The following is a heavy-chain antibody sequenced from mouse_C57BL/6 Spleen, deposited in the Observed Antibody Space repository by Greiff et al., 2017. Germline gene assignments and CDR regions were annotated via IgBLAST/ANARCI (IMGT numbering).Heavy chain of an antibody. J-gene: IGHJ2*01. CDR2: ISYDGSN. CDR3: ARGRGFDY. V-gene: IGHV3-6*01. Sequence: EVKLLESGPGLVKPSQSLSLTCSVTGYSITSGYYWNWIRQFPGNKLEWVGYISYDGSNNYNPSLKNRISITRDTSKNQFFLKLNSVTTEDTATYYCARGRGFDYWGQGTTLTVSS. CDR1: GYSITSGYY.